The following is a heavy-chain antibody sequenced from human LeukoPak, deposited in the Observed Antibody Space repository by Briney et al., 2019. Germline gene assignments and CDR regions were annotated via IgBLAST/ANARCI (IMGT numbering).Heavy chain of an antibody. CDR1: GFTFSTYA. J-gene: IGHJ4*02. V-gene: IGHV3-23*01. Sequence: GGSLRLSCAASGFTFSTYAMSWVSLAPGKGLEWVSGISGSGGSTYYADSVKGRFTISRDSSKNTLYLQMNSLRAEDTAVYYCAKDRSVTGKNGGGYYWGQGTLVTVSS. CDR3: AKDRSVTGKNGGGYY. D-gene: IGHD1-20*01. CDR2: ISGSGGST.